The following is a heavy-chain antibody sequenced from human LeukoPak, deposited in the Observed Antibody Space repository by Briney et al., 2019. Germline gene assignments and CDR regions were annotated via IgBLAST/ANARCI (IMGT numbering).Heavy chain of an antibody. J-gene: IGHJ4*02. CDR1: GFTFSSYE. V-gene: IGHV3-15*01. CDR3: TSLWFGDPKGG. CDR2: IKSKTDGGTT. Sequence: PGGSLRLSCAASGFTFSSYEMNWVRQAPGKGLEWVGRIKSKTDGGTTDYAAPVKGRFTISRDDSKNTLYLQMNSLKTEDTAVYYCTSLWFGDPKGGWGQGTLVTVSS. D-gene: IGHD3-10*01.